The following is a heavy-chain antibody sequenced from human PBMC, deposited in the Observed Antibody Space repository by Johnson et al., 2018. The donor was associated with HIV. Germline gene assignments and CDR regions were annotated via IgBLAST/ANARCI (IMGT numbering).Heavy chain of an antibody. D-gene: IGHD2-2*01. CDR2: INWNGGSP. CDR1: GFTFDDYG. CDR3: ARRSITSDGFDI. V-gene: IGHV3-20*04. J-gene: IGHJ3*02. Sequence: EQLVDSGGGVVRHGGSLRLSCAASGFTFDDYGMRWVRQAPGKGLEWVSGINWNGGSPGYPASVKGRFTTSRENYKNSFYLHMTSLRAGHTAVYYCARRSITSDGFDIWGQGTMVTVSS.